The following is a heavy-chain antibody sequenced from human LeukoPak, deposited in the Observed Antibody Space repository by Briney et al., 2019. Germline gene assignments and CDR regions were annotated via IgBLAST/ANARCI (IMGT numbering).Heavy chain of an antibody. V-gene: IGHV1-18*01. CDR2: ISAYNGNT. CDR3: ARGMIYDSSGFVAFDI. D-gene: IGHD3-22*01. J-gene: IGHJ6*04. CDR1: GYTFISYG. Sequence: ASVKVSCKASGYTFISYGISWVRQAPGQGLEWMGGISAYNGNTNYAQKFQGRVTMTTDTSTSTAYMELRSLRSDDTAVYYCARGMIYDSSGFVAFDIWGKGTTVTVSS.